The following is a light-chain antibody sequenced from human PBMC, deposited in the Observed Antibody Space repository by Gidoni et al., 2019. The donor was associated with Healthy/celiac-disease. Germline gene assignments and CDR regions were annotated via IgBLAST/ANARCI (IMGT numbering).Light chain of an antibody. V-gene: IGKV1-39*01. J-gene: IGKJ4*01. CDR3: QQSYSTQSA. Sequence: DIQITQSPSSLSASVGDRVTITCRASQSISSYLNWYQQKPGKAPKLLIYAASSLQSGVPSRFSGSGSGTDFTLTISSLQPEDFATYYCQQSYSTQSAFGGGTKVEIK. CDR1: QSISSY. CDR2: AAS.